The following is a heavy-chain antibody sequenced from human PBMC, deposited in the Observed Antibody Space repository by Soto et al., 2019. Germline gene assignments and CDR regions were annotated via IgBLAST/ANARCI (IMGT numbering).Heavy chain of an antibody. J-gene: IGHJ5*02. CDR3: ARSFWSGYFNWFDP. CDR1: GGSISSSSYY. V-gene: IGHV4-39*01. D-gene: IGHD3-3*01. CDR2: INYSGSS. Sequence: SETLSLTCTVSGGSISSSSYYWGWIRQPPGKGLEWIGSINYSGSSYYNPSLKSRVTISVDTSKNRFSLKLSSATAADTAVYYCARSFWSGYFNWFDPWGQGTLVTVSS.